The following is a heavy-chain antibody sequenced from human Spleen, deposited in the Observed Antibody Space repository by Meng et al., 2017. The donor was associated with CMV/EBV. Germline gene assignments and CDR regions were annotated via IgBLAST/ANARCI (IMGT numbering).Heavy chain of an antibody. CDR1: GDSIRSYH. CDR3: ARVALGTSEAFDI. CDR2: AFHSGTT. V-gene: IGHV4-59*01. D-gene: IGHD1-14*01. Sequence: ETLSLTCTVSGDSIRSYHWSWIRQPPGKGLEWIGYAFHSGTTNKNPSLQSRVMISVDTSKNHFSLRLRSVAAADTAVYYCARVALGTSEAFDIWGQGTMVTVSS. J-gene: IGHJ3*02.